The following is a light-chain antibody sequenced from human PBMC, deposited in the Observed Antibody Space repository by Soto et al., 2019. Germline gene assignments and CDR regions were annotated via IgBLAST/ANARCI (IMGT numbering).Light chain of an antibody. CDR1: QSISSS. Sequence: EIVLMQSPGTLSLSPGERATLSCGASQSISSSLAWYQQKTGQAPRLLISGASSRATGIPDRFSGSGSGTDFTLTISRLEPEDFALYYCQQYGSSPITFGQGTRLEIK. CDR3: QQYGSSPIT. V-gene: IGKV3-20*01. CDR2: GAS. J-gene: IGKJ5*01.